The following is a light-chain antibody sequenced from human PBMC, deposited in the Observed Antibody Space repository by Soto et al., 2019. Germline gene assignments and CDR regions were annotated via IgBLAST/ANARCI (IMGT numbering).Light chain of an antibody. CDR3: QQSYSTYYT. V-gene: IGKV1-39*01. J-gene: IGKJ2*01. Sequence: DIQMTQSPSSLSASVGDRVTITCRASQSISSYLNWYQQKPGKAPKLLIYAASSLQSGVPSRFRGSGSGTDFTLTISSLQPEDFATYYCQQSYSTYYTFGQGTKLEIK. CDR2: AAS. CDR1: QSISSY.